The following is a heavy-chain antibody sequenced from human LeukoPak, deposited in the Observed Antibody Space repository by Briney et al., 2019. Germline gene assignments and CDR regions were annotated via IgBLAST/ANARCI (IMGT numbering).Heavy chain of an antibody. Sequence: SETLSLTCAVYGGSFSGYYWSWIRQPPGKVLECIGEINHSGSTNYNPSLKSRVTISVDTSKNQFSLKLSSVTAADTAVYYCAGGIGGRPLDYWGQGTLVTVSS. D-gene: IGHD6-6*01. CDR3: AGGIGGRPLDY. V-gene: IGHV4-34*01. CDR1: GGSFSGYY. CDR2: INHSGST. J-gene: IGHJ4*02.